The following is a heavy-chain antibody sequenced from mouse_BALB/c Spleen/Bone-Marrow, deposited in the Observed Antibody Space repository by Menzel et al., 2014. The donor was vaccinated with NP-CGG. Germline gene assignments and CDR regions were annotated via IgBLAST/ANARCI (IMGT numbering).Heavy chain of an antibody. V-gene: IGHV1-54*01. CDR2: INPGSGVT. CDR1: GYAFTYYL. J-gene: IGHJ2*01. CDR3: PRRDYSYDVGPLNY. D-gene: IGHD2-12*01. Sequence: QVQLQQSGAELVRPGTSVKVSCKASGYAFTYYLIEWIKQRPGQGLEWIGVINPGSGVTNYNEKFKGKATLTADKSSSIAYLHPSSLTSEDSAFYFVPRRDYSYDVGPLNYWAQGPILTVPS.